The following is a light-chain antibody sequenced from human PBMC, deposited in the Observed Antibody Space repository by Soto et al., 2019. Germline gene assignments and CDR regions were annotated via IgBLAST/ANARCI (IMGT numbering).Light chain of an antibody. J-gene: IGLJ1*01. Sequence: QSALSQPASVSGSPGQSIAISCTGTSSDVGSYNLVSWYQQHPGKAPKLMIYDAFRRPSGVSDRFSGSRSGNTASLTISELQSEDEADYYCCAYAGSNTDVFGTGTKVTVL. CDR2: DAF. V-gene: IGLV2-23*01. CDR3: CAYAGSNTDV. CDR1: SSDVGSYNL.